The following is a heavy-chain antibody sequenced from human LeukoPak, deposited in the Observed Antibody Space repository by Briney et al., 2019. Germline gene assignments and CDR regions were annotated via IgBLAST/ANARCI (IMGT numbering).Heavy chain of an antibody. CDR3: ARSLIAAPFQH. D-gene: IGHD6-13*01. J-gene: IGHJ1*01. CDR2: IYYSGNT. V-gene: IGHV4-39*07. Sequence: SETLSLTCTVSGGSLTRSSHYWGWIRQPPGKGLEWIGTIYYSGNTYYNPSLKSRVTISVDTSKNQFSLKLSSVTAADTAVYYCARSLIAAPFQHWGQGTLVTVSS. CDR1: GGSLTRSSHY.